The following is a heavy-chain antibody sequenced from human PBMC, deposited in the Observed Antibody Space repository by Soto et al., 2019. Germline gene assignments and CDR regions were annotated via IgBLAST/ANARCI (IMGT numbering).Heavy chain of an antibody. CDR1: GGSISSSSYY. CDR3: ARVKITIFGVVILDLDY. J-gene: IGHJ4*02. Sequence: SETLSLTCTVSGGSISSSSYYWGWIRQPPGKGLDCIGSIFYSGSTYYNPSLKSRVTISVDTSKIQFSLKLSFVTAADTAVYYCARVKITIFGVVILDLDYWGQGTLVTVSS. CDR2: IFYSGST. V-gene: IGHV4-39*01. D-gene: IGHD3-3*01.